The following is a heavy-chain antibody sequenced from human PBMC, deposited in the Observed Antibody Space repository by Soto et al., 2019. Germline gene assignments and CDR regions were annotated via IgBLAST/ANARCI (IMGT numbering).Heavy chain of an antibody. V-gene: IGHV3-23*01. CDR2: ISGSGGST. CDR3: AKDSGYDRPNDY. J-gene: IGHJ4*02. D-gene: IGHD5-12*01. Sequence: EVQLLESGGGLVQPGGSLRLSCAVSGFTFSSYAMSWVRQAPGKGLEWVSAISGSGGSTYYADSVKGRFTIPRDNSKNTLYLQMNSLRAEDTAVYYCAKDSGYDRPNDYWGQGILDTVSS. CDR1: GFTFSSYA.